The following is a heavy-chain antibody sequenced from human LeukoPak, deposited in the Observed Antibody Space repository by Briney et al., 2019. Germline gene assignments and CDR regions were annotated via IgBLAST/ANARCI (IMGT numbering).Heavy chain of an antibody. J-gene: IGHJ3*02. V-gene: IGHV3-23*01. D-gene: IGHD5-12*01. CDR2: ISGSGGST. CDR3: AKDRGGYERRLDAFDI. Sequence: GGSLRLSCAASGFTVSSDYMSWVRQAPGKGLEWVSAISGSGGSTYYADSVKGRFTISRDNSKNTLYLQMNSLRAEDTAVYYCAKDRGGYERRLDAFDIWGQGTMVTVSS. CDR1: GFTVSSDY.